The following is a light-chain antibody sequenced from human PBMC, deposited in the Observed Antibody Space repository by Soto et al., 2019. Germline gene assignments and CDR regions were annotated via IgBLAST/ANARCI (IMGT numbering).Light chain of an antibody. Sequence: EIALTQSPGTLSLSPGERATLSCRASQSVSSSYLAWYQQKPGQAPRLLIYGASTRATGIPDRFSGSGSGTNLPLTISRLEPEDAADYYCQHFGGPPRTFGQGTRVEIK. CDR2: GAS. CDR3: QHFGGPPRT. J-gene: IGKJ1*01. CDR1: QSVSSSY. V-gene: IGKV3-20*01.